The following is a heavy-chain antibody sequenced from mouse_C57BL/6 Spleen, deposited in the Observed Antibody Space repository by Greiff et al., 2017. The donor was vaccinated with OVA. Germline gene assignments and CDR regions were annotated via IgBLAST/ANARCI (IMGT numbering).Heavy chain of an antibody. D-gene: IGHD2-1*01. CDR2: IFPGSGST. Sequence: QVQLKESGPELVKPGASVKISCKASGYTFTDYYINWVKQRPGQGLEWIGWIFPGSGSTYYNEKFKGKATLTVDKSSSTAYMLLSSLTAEDSAVYFCARYLYGINWYFDVWGTGTTVTVSS. CDR1: GYTFTDYY. V-gene: IGHV1-75*01. J-gene: IGHJ1*03. CDR3: ARYLYGINWYFDV.